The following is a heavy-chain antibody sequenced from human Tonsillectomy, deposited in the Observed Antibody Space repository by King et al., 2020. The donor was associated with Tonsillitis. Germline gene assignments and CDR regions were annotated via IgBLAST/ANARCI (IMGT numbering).Heavy chain of an antibody. CDR2: IYPGDSDT. CDR1: GYIFTNNW. J-gene: IGHJ4*02. D-gene: IGHD4-23*01. CDR3: ARSSDGGYYFDY. Sequence: QLVQSGAEMKKPGESLKISCKTSGYIFTNNWIAWVRQMPGKGLEWMGIIYPGDSDTRYSPSFEGQVTISADKSISTAYLQWSSLKASATAIFYCARSSDGGYYFDYWGLGTLVTVSS. V-gene: IGHV5-51*01.